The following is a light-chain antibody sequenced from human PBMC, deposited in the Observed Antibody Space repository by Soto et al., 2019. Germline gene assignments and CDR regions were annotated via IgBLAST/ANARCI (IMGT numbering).Light chain of an antibody. CDR1: QSVSSY. Sequence: EFVLTESPATLSLSPGERATLSCRASQSVSSYLAWYQQKPGQAPRLLIYDASNRATGIPARFSGSGSGTEFTLTISSLEPEDFAVYYCQQRSNWPRTFGQGTKLEIK. J-gene: IGKJ2*01. V-gene: IGKV3-11*01. CDR2: DAS. CDR3: QQRSNWPRT.